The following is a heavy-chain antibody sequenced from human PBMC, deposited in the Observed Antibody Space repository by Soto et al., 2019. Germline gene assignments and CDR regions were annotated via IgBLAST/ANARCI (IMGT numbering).Heavy chain of an antibody. D-gene: IGHD3-22*01. CDR1: GFTFSSYA. J-gene: IGHJ5*01. V-gene: IGHV3-23*01. Sequence: PGGSLRLSCAASGFTFSSYAMSCVRQAPGKGLEWVSAISGSGGSRYYADSVKGRFTISRDNSKNTLYLQMNSLRAEDTAVYYCAKVGYGRYYDIRGYSKVSFDFWGQATLVTVSS. CDR2: ISGSGGSR. CDR3: AKVGYGRYYDIRGYSKVSFDF.